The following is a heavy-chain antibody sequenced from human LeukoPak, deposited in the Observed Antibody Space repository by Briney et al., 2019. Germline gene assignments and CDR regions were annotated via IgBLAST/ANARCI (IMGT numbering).Heavy chain of an antibody. D-gene: IGHD3-10*01. J-gene: IGHJ4*02. Sequence: GESLKISCKGSGYSFTSYWIGWVRQMPGKGLEWMGIIYPGDSDTRYSPSFQGQVTISADKSISTAYLQWSSLKASDTAMYYCARRGITMVRGAIISYYFDCWGQGTLVTVSS. CDR3: ARRGITMVRGAIISYYFDC. V-gene: IGHV5-51*01. CDR1: GYSFTSYW. CDR2: IYPGDSDT.